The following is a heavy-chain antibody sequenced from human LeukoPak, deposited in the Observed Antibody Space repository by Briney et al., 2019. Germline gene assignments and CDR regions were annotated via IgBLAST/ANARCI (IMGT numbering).Heavy chain of an antibody. Sequence: PGGSLRLSCAASGFTLSSYGMHWVRQAPGKGLEWVSAISGSGGSTYYADSVKGRFTISRDNSKNTLYLQMNSLRAEDTAVYYCAKSFCSGGSCHTGTFDYWGQGTLVTVSS. J-gene: IGHJ4*02. CDR3: AKSFCSGGSCHTGTFDY. CDR2: ISGSGGST. D-gene: IGHD2-15*01. V-gene: IGHV3-23*01. CDR1: GFTLSSYG.